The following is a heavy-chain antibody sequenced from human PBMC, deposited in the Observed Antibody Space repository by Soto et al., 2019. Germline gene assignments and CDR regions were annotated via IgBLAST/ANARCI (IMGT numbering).Heavy chain of an antibody. V-gene: IGHV4-31*03. Sequence: SETLSHTCTVSGDSSSSGAFFWNWIRQHPGKGLEWIGNIFYSGTTHYNPSLKSRVTISRDTSKNQFSLELNSVTAADTAVYFCTKGAGSGSHYAFDFWGQGTQVTVSS. D-gene: IGHD3-10*01. CDR2: IFYSGTT. CDR1: GDSSSSGAFF. CDR3: TKGAGSGSHYAFDF. J-gene: IGHJ4*02.